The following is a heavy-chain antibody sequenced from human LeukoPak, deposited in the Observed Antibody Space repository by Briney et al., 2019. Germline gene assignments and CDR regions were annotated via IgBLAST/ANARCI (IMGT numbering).Heavy chain of an antibody. CDR3: ARTDRTGALGRFRMRSDAFDI. CDR2: NTVSGGNT. Sequence: GGSLRLSRAASGFTFSSYAMGWVRQAPGKGLEWVSGNTVSGGNTHYADSVKGRFTFSRDNSKNTLYLQMSSLRAEDTAVYYCARTDRTGALGRFRMRSDAFDIWGQGTMVTVSS. D-gene: IGHD3-16*01. J-gene: IGHJ3*02. V-gene: IGHV3-23*01. CDR1: GFTFSSYA.